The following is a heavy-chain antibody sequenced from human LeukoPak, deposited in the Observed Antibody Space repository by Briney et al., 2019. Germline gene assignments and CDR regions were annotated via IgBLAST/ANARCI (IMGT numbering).Heavy chain of an antibody. CDR2: TIAMLDIA. CDR1: GGTFSNYT. D-gene: IGHD3-16*01. V-gene: IGHV1-69*02. Sequence: SVKVSCKASGGTFSNYTISWVRQAPGQGLEWMGRTIAMLDIANCAQKFQGRVTTTAAKSTSTAYMEVSSLRSDDTALYYSVRIFWGGVFLVPDTPDYWGQGTLVTVSS. J-gene: IGHJ4*02. CDR3: VRIFWGGVFLVPDTPDY.